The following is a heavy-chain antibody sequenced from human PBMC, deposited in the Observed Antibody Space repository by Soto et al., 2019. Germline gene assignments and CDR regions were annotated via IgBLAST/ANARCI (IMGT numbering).Heavy chain of an antibody. D-gene: IGHD5-18*01. V-gene: IGHV4-61*01. Sequence: NPSETLSLTCTVSGGSVNSGSYYWTWIRQPPGKGLEWIGYIYSSGSTNYNPSLKSRVTISVDTSKNQFSLNLTSVTAADTAVYYCARDIRGYSRAFDYWGQGSLVTVSS. CDR1: GGSVNSGSYY. CDR2: IYSSGST. CDR3: ARDIRGYSRAFDY. J-gene: IGHJ4*02.